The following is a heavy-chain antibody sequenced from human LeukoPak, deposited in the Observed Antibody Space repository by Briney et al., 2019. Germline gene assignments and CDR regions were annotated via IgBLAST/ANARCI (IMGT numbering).Heavy chain of an antibody. CDR2: IRSKAYGGTT. CDR1: GLTFGDYA. D-gene: IGHD6-6*01. CDR3: TPYSSSSYFQH. Sequence: TGGSLRLSCTASGLTFGDYAMSWARQAPGKGLEWVGFIRSKAYGGTTEYAASVKGRFTISRDDSKSIAYLQMNSLKTEDTAVYYCTPYSSSSYFQHWGQGTLVTVSS. V-gene: IGHV3-49*04. J-gene: IGHJ1*01.